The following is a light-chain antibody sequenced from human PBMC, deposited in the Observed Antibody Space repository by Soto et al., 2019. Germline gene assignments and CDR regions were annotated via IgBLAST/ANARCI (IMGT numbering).Light chain of an antibody. CDR3: LQDHNYPYT. CDR2: LAS. Sequence: AIQMTQSPSSLPLSVGDRVTITCRASQGIRNDLGWFQQKPGKAPRLLIYLASNLQSGVPSRFSGSGSGTDFTLTISSLQPEDFATYYCLQDHNYPYTFGQGTKLEIK. V-gene: IGKV1-6*01. CDR1: QGIRND. J-gene: IGKJ2*01.